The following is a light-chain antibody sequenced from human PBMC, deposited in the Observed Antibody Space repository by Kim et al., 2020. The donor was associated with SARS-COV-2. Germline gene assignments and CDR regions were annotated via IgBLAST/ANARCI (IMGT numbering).Light chain of an antibody. CDR3: GTWDSSLSAWV. Sequence: QKVTGSCSGSSSNIRNTSASWYQQLPGTAPKLLLYDNDRRPSGIPDRFSGSKSGTSATLGIPGLQTGDEADYYCGTWDSSLSAWVFGGGTQLTVL. CDR1: SSNIRNTS. CDR2: DND. V-gene: IGLV1-51*01. J-gene: IGLJ3*02.